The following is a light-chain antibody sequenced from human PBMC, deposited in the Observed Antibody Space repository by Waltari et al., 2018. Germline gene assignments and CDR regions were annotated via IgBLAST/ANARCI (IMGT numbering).Light chain of an antibody. V-gene: IGLV3-1*01. Sequence: SYELTQPPSFSVSPGQTVSITCSGDKLGDKYVCWYQQKPGHSPEVVIYQDSLRPSGIPERFSGSNSGNTATLTISGTQPVDDADYYCQAWDSGVVFGGGTKLTVL. CDR1: KLGDKY. CDR3: QAWDSGVV. J-gene: IGLJ3*02. CDR2: QDS.